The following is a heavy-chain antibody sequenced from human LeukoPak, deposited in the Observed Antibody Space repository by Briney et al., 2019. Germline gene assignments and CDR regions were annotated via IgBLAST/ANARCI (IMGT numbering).Heavy chain of an antibody. D-gene: IGHD3-3*01. CDR2: TYYSGSV. CDR1: GGAINRRNYY. Sequence: NTSETLSLTCTVVGGAINRRNYYWGWIRQSPGKGLEWIGSTYYSGSVNNNPSLQSRVTISVDTSRNQFSLKLTSVTAADTAVYYCARRVATSGNFFDYWGPGTLVTVS. CDR3: ARRVATSGNFFDY. J-gene: IGHJ4*02. V-gene: IGHV4-39*01.